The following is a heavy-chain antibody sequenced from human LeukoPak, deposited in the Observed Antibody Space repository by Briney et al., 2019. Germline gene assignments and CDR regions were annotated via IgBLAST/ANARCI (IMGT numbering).Heavy chain of an antibody. V-gene: IGHV7-4-1*02. CDR1: GYTFTSYA. J-gene: IGHJ4*02. CDR2: INTNTGNP. Sequence: AASVKVSCKASGYTFTSYAMNWVRQAPGQGLEWMGWINTNTGNPTYAQGFTGRFVFSLDTSVSTAYLQISSLKAEDTAVYYCARESGYYYDSSGPDPGGYWGQGTLVTVSS. CDR3: ARESGYYYDSSGPDPGGY. D-gene: IGHD3-22*01.